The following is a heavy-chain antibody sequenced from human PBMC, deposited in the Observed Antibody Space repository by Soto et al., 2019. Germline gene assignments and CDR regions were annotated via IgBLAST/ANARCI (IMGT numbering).Heavy chain of an antibody. CDR1: GYTFTSYG. CDR3: ARDPYYDFWSGYYRGPYYYYGMDV. V-gene: IGHV1-18*01. Sequence: ASVKVSCKASGYTFTSYGISWVLQAPGQGLEWMGWISAYNGNTNYAQKLQGRVTMTTDTSTSTAYMELRSLRSDDTAVYYCARDPYYDFWSGYYRGPYYYYGMDVWGQGTTVTVSS. D-gene: IGHD3-3*01. J-gene: IGHJ6*02. CDR2: ISAYNGNT.